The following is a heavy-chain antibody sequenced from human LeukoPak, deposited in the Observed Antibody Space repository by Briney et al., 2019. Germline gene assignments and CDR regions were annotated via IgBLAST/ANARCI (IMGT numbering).Heavy chain of an antibody. V-gene: IGHV3-33*01. CDR2: IRYDGSHK. CDR3: ARFVSLYGDSEVFDP. J-gene: IGHJ5*02. D-gene: IGHD4-17*01. CDR1: GFTFSSYG. Sequence: RRSLLLSCAASGFTFSSYGMHWVRQAPGKGLEWVAVIRYDGSHKYYADSVKGRSTISRDNSKNTLYLEMNSLRAEDTAVYYCARFVSLYGDSEVFDPWGQGTMLTVSS.